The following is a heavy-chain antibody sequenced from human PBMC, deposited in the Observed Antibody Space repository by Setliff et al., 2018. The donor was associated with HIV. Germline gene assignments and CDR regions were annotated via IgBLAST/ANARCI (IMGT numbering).Heavy chain of an antibody. J-gene: IGHJ4*02. V-gene: IGHV4-34*01. CDR2: INHSGST. CDR1: GGSFSGYY. Sequence: SETLSLTCAVYGGSFSGYYWSWIRQPPGKGLEWIGEINHSGSTNYNPSLKSRVTISVDTSKNQFSLKLSSVTAADTAVYYCTRDGPYYYDTSANYWGQGTLVTV. D-gene: IGHD3-22*01. CDR3: TRDGPYYYDTSANY.